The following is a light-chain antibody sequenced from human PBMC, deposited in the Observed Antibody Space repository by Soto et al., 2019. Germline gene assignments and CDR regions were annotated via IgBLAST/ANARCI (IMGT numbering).Light chain of an antibody. CDR1: QSISSW. CDR2: DAS. CDR3: ELNNGYTLA. Sequence: DSRLPQAVCTLSAADVDRVAIICRASQSISSWLAWYQHKTGKAPKLLIYDASNLDSGVPSRLRGSGYGTELTITISSIKHEDFYAFICELNNGYTLAFGGGTKVDIK. V-gene: IGKV1-5*02. J-gene: IGKJ4*01.